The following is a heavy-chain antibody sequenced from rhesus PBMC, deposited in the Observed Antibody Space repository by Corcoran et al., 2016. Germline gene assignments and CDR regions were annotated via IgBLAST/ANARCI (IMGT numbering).Heavy chain of an antibody. CDR3: ARPANTVTTDY. V-gene: IGHV4-93*02. CDR2: IYGSDGST. D-gene: IGHD4-23*01. CDR1: GGSSRSSNW. Sequence: QVQLQESGPAVVKPSETLSRTCAASGGSSRSSNWRSWCRQSLGKGVEWVGVIYGSDGSTDYNPSLKSRVTISIDTSKNQFSLTLSSVTAADTAVYYCARPANTVTTDYWGQGVLVTVSS. J-gene: IGHJ4*01.